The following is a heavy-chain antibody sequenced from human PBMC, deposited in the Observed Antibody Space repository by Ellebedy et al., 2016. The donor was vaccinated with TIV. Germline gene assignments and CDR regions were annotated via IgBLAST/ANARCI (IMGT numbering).Heavy chain of an antibody. V-gene: IGHV4-39*01. CDR3: ARSLLIFSFDKCYFDL. D-gene: IGHD3/OR15-3a*01. Sequence: SETLSLTCTVSGGSISGSSYYWVWIRQPPGKGLEWIGNLFDTANTYYNPPLTSRVSISVDTSKNQFSLRLTSVTAADTAVYYCARSLLIFSFDKCYFDLWGRGTLVTVSS. CDR1: GGSISGSSYY. CDR2: LFDTANT. J-gene: IGHJ2*01.